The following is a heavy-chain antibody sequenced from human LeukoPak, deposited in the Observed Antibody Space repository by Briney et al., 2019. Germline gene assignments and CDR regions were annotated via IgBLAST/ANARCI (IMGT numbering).Heavy chain of an antibody. CDR2: ISGSGGST. Sequence: PGGSLRLSCAASGFTFSSYAMSWVRQAPGKGLEWVSAISGSGGSTYYADSVKGRFTISRDNSKNTLYLQMNSLRAEDTAVYYCAKVYDILTGYYTAFDYWGQGTLVTVSS. D-gene: IGHD3-9*01. J-gene: IGHJ4*02. CDR1: GFTFSSYA. V-gene: IGHV3-23*01. CDR3: AKVYDILTGYYTAFDY.